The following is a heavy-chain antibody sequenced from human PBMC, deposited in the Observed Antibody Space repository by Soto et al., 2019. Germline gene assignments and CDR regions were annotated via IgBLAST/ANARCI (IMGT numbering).Heavy chain of an antibody. CDR1: GGTFSSYT. Sequence: QVQLVQSGAEVKKPGSSVKVSCKASGGTFSSYTISWVRQAPGQGLEWMGRIIPILGIANYAQKFQGRVTITADKSTSTAYMELSSLRSEDTAVYYCARNWSVPDNWFDPWGQGTLVTVSS. V-gene: IGHV1-69*02. CDR3: ARNWSVPDNWFDP. J-gene: IGHJ5*02. D-gene: IGHD1-1*01. CDR2: IIPILGIA.